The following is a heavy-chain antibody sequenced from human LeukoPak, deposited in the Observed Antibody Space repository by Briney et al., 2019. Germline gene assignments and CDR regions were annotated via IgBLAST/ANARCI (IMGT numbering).Heavy chain of an antibody. CDR1: GYTFTGYY. CDR3: ARQPTQYYDFWSGLTWFDP. D-gene: IGHD3-3*01. V-gene: IGHV1-2*02. J-gene: IGHJ5*02. Sequence: ASVKVSCKASGYTFTGYYMHWVRQAPGQGLEWMGWINPNSGGTNYAQKFQGRVTMTRDTSISTAYMELSRLRSDDTAVYYCARQPTQYYDFWSGLTWFDPWGQGTLATVSS. CDR2: INPNSGGT.